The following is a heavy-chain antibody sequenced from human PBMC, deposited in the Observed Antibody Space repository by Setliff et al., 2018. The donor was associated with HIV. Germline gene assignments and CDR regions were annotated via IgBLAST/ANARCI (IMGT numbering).Heavy chain of an antibody. CDR2: IYWDDDV. CDR1: GFSLGSSGVG. Sequence: GPNAGEPPQTLTLTCTVSGFSLGSSGVGVGWVRQPPGEGLEWLALIYWDDDVRYNPSLKSRLTITKDTSRNQVDLTVSNLDPVDTATYFCVHVSFYREVYFDAWGQGILVTVSS. D-gene: IGHD3-16*02. CDR3: VHVSFYREVYFDA. J-gene: IGHJ4*01. V-gene: IGHV2-5*02.